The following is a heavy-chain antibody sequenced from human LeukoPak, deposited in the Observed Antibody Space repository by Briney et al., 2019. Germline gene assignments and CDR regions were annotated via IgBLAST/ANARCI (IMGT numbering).Heavy chain of an antibody. V-gene: IGHV3-7*03. Sequence: GGSLRLSCAASGFTFSNYWMNWVRQAPGKGLEWVADIKADGSETHYVDPLKGRFTISKDNANNLLYLQMDSLRVEDTAVYYCARGEPTSSFRPFDYWGQGILVTVSS. CDR2: IKADGSET. CDR1: GFTFSNYW. CDR3: ARGEPTSSFRPFDY. J-gene: IGHJ4*02. D-gene: IGHD1-26*01.